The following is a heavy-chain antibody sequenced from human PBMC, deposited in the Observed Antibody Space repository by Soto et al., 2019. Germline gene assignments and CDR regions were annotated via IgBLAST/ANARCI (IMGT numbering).Heavy chain of an antibody. CDR2: ISHDGQNQ. CDR3: ARERADIVVAPVATSGMDV. J-gene: IGHJ6*02. D-gene: IGHD2-2*01. CDR1: GFAFGSHG. Sequence: QVQLVESGGGVVPPGRSLKLSCIASGFAFGSHGMHWVRQVSGKGLEWVAVISHDGQNQYYRESVKGRFTISRDNSKNSLFLEVHSLRVEDTAVYYCARERADIVVAPVATSGMDVWGQGTAGTVSS. V-gene: IGHV3-30*03.